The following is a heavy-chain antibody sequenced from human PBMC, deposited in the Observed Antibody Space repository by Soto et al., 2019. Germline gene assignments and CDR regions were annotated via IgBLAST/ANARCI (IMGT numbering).Heavy chain of an antibody. J-gene: IGHJ6*02. D-gene: IGHD6-19*01. V-gene: IGHV1-18*01. CDR3: SRFIMVGGWFDPNYYHGMDV. CDR2: ISGYNGNT. CDR1: GYTFSNYG. Sequence: QVQLVQSGAEVKKPGASVTVSCKTSGYTFSNYGIKWVRQAPGQGLEWMGWISGYNGNTNYAQTVQGRVTMTTDTSTGTVYMELRSLKSDDTAIYYCSRFIMVGGWFDPNYYHGMDVWGQGTKVTVSS.